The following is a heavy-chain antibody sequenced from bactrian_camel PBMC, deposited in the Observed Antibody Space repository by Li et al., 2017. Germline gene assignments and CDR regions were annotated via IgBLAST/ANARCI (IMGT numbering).Heavy chain of an antibody. D-gene: IGHD5*01. CDR1: GDTANSC. V-gene: IGHV3S1*01. J-gene: IGHJ4*01. CDR2: TYTSSGEL. Sequence: VQLVESGGASVQAGGSLRLSCAASGDTANSCMGWFRQAPGKEREGVAATYTSSGELYYADSVKDRFAISRNNAKKTLYLELNSLKTEDTATYYCAKDLWGSANWGQGTQVTVS. CDR3: AKDLWGSAN.